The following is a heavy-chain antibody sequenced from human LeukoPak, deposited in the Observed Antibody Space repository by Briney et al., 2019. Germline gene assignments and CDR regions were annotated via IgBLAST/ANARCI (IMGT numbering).Heavy chain of an antibody. V-gene: IGHV4-59*08. CDR1: GGSISSYY. J-gene: IGHJ4*02. CDR3: ASLYCSSTSCYLFH. Sequence: SETLSLTCTVSGGSISSYYWSWIRQTPGKGLEWIGYIYYSGSTSYNPSLKSRVNISVDTSKNQFSLKLSSVTAANTALYYCASLYCSSTSCYLFHWGQGTLVTVSS. D-gene: IGHD2-2*01. CDR2: IYYSGST.